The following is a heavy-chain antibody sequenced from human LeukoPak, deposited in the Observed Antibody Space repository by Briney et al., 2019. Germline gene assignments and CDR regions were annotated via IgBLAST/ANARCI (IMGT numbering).Heavy chain of an antibody. J-gene: IGHJ4*02. D-gene: IGHD5-12*01. CDR2: ISGSGGST. CDR3: AKSYNGYESKPDY. Sequence: PGGSLRPSCAASGFTFSSYAMSWVRQAPGKGLEWVSAISGSGGSTYYADSVKGRFTISRDNSKITLYLQMNSLRAEDTAVYYCAKSYNGYESKPDYWGQGTLVTVSS. CDR1: GFTFSSYA. V-gene: IGHV3-23*01.